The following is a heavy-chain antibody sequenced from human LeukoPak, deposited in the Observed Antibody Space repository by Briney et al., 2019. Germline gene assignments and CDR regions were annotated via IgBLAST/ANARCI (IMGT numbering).Heavy chain of an antibody. V-gene: IGHV1-8*01. CDR2: MNPNSGNT. Sequence: GASVKVSCKASGYTFTSYDINWVRQATGQGLEWMGWMNPNSGNTGYAQKFQGRVTMTRNTSISTAYMELSSLRSEDTAVYYCARYYYGSGSYDYWGLGTLVTVSS. CDR1: GYTFTSYD. CDR3: ARYYYGSGSYDY. J-gene: IGHJ4*02. D-gene: IGHD3-10*01.